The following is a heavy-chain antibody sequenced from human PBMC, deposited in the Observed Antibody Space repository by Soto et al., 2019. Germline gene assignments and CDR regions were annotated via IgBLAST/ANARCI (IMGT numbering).Heavy chain of an antibody. D-gene: IGHD6-19*01. CDR1: GFTFSDYY. J-gene: IGHJ4*02. Sequence: PGGSLRLSCAASGFTFSDYYMSWIRQAPGKGLEWVSYISSSSSYTNYADSVKGRFTISRDNAKNSLYLQMNSLRAEDTAVYYCARKEGWTGPFDYWGQGTLVTVSS. CDR3: ARKEGWTGPFDY. CDR2: ISSSSSYT. V-gene: IGHV3-11*03.